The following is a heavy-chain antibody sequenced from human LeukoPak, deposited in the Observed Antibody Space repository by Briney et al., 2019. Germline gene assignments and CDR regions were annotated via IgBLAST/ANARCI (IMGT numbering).Heavy chain of an antibody. D-gene: IGHD2-8*02. Sequence: ASVKVSCKASGYSFSTYGISWVRQAPGQGLEWMGWISGPNGKTNYAQNFQGRVTLTTDTSTNTAYMELRSLRSDDTAVYYCARDGPPWSDALHIWGRGTLVIVSS. V-gene: IGHV1-18*01. J-gene: IGHJ3*02. CDR2: ISGPNGKT. CDR1: GYSFSTYG. CDR3: ARDGPPWSDALHI.